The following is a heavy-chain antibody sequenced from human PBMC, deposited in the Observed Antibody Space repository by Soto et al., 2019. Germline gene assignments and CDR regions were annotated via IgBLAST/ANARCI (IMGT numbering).Heavy chain of an antibody. CDR1: GLSFSGYY. Sequence: SETLSLTCAFYGLSFSGYYWSLIRQPPGKGLEWIGEINHSGSTNYNPSLKSRVTISVDTSKNQFSLKLSSVTAADTAVYYCARGRHIAVGTGLYYHYGTDVWAQGTTVTVS. J-gene: IGHJ6*02. D-gene: IGHD2-21*02. CDR2: INHSGST. V-gene: IGHV4-34*01. CDR3: ARGRHIAVGTGLYYHYGTDV.